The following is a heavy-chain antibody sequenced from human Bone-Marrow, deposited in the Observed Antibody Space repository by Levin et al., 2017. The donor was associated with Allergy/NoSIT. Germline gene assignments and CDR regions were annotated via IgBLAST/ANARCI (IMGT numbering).Heavy chain of an antibody. J-gene: IGHJ6*02. V-gene: IGHV3-74*01. D-gene: IGHD1/OR15-1a*01. Sequence: GESLKISCAVSGFTFRSQWMHWVRQPPGKGLVWVSRIDNDGSTTVYADSVKGRFTISRDNAKNTLYLEMNSLRAEDTAVYYCARANNMDVWGQGTTVTVSS. CDR2: IDNDGSTT. CDR1: GFTFRSQW. CDR3: ARANNMDV.